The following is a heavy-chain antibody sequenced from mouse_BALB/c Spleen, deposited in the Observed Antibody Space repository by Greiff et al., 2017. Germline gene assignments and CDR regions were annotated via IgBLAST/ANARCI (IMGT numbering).Heavy chain of an antibody. J-gene: IGHJ4*01. Sequence: EVLLVESGGGLVKPGGSLKLSCAASGFAFSSYDMSWVRQTPEKRLEWVAYISSYGGSTYYPDTVKGRFTISRDNAKNTLYLQMSSLTSEDTAKYYGARQDGNGYYYAMDYWGQGTSVTVSS. CDR3: ARQDGNGYYYAMDY. CDR1: GFAFSSYD. D-gene: IGHD2-1*01. V-gene: IGHV5-12-1*01. CDR2: ISSYGGST.